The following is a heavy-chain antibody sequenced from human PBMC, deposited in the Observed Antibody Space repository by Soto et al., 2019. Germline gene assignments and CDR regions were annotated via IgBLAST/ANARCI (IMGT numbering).Heavy chain of an antibody. CDR3: ARDKGYYGSD. CDR2: IYYTGST. CDR1: GGSISSYY. D-gene: IGHD3-10*01. J-gene: IGHJ4*02. Sequence: SETLSFTCTVSGGSISSYYWSWIRQPPGKGLEWIGYIYYTGSTNYNPSLESRVTISVDTSKNQFSLKLSSVTAADTAVYYCARDKGYYGSDWGQGTQVTVSS. V-gene: IGHV4-59*01.